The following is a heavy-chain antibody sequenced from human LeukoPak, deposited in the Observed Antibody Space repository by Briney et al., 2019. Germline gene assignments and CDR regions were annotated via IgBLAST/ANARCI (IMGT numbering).Heavy chain of an antibody. V-gene: IGHV1-18*01. CDR2: ISAYNGNT. CDR1: GYTFTSYG. CDR3: ARQSSSWYEGWFDP. Sequence: ASVKVSCKASGYTFTSYGISWVRQAPGQGLEWMGWISAYNGNTNYAQKLQGRVTMTTDTSTSTAYMELRSLRSDDTAVYYCARQSSSWYEGWFDPWGQETLVTVSS. J-gene: IGHJ5*02. D-gene: IGHD6-13*01.